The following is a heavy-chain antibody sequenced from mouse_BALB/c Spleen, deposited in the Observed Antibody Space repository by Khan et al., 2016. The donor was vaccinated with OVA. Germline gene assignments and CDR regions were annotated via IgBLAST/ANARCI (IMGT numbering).Heavy chain of an antibody. V-gene: IGHV1S41*01. CDR2: IGPGSSNA. Sequence: DLVKPGASVKLSCKASGYTFTSYWINWIKQRPGQGLEWIGRIGPGSSNAYYNDMFKDKATLTVDTSSNTAYIQLSSLSSEDSAVYFWARENYYGRGCYAMDYWGQGTSVTVSA. D-gene: IGHD1-1*01. CDR3: ARENYYGRGCYAMDY. J-gene: IGHJ4*01. CDR1: GYTFTSYW.